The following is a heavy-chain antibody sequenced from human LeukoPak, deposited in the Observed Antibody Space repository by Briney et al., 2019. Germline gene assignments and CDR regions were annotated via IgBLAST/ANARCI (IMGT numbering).Heavy chain of an antibody. CDR3: ARDDSFSKQEPVNYYYGMDV. V-gene: IGHV3-30*04. CDR2: ISYDGSNT. D-gene: IGHD6-13*01. CDR1: GFTFSNYA. Sequence: SGGSLRLSCAASGFTFSNYAMHWVRQAPGKGLEWVASISYDGSNTYYADSVEGRFTISRDNSKNTLYLQMNSLRAEDTAVYYCARDDSFSKQEPVNYYYGMDVWGQGTTVTVSS. J-gene: IGHJ6*02.